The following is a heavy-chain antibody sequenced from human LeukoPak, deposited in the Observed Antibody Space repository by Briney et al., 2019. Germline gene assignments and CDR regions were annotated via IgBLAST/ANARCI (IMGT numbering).Heavy chain of an antibody. D-gene: IGHD3-9*01. CDR2: FDPEDGET. V-gene: IGHV1-24*01. CDR1: GYTLTELS. Sequence: GASVKVSCKVSGYTLTELSMHWVRQAPGKGLEWMGGFDPEDGETIYAQKFQGRVTITADESTSTAYMELSSLRSEDTAVYYCARGLRYFDWYSAFDYWGQGTPVTVSS. CDR3: ARGLRYFDWYSAFDY. J-gene: IGHJ4*02.